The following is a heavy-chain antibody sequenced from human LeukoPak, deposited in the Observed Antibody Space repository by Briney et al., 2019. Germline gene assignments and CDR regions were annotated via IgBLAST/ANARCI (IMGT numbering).Heavy chain of an antibody. V-gene: IGHV3-11*01. CDR1: GFSFSDYF. CDR3: ARTMVRGVMNDY. CDR2: ISSSGSAT. D-gene: IGHD3-10*01. Sequence: GGSLRLSCAGSGFSFSDYFMSWVRQAPGKGLEWVSYISSSGSATTYADSVRGRFTVSRDNAMNSLYLQMNSLRAEDTAVYYCARTMVRGVMNDYWGQGTLVTVSS. J-gene: IGHJ4*02.